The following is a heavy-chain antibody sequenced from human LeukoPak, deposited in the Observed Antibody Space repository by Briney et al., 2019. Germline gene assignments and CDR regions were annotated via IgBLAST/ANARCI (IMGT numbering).Heavy chain of an antibody. D-gene: IGHD3-22*01. CDR1: GFTFSRHG. CDR3: ARDQYYYDSSGYFYDL. Sequence: GGSLRLSCAASGFTFSRHGMHWVRQAPGKGLEWVALIWYDGSNKYYADSVKGRFTISRDNSKNTLYLQMNSLRVEDTAVYYCARDQYYYDSSGYFYDLWGQGTLVTVSS. V-gene: IGHV3-33*01. J-gene: IGHJ5*02. CDR2: IWYDGSNK.